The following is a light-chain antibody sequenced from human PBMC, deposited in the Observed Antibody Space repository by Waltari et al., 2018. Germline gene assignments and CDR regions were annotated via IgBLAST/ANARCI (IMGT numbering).Light chain of an antibody. CDR2: GKY. Sequence: SSELTQDPAVSVALGPTVRITCQGNRLRNRSGSWYQQKPGQAPVLVIYGKYNRPSGIPDRFSGSGSGNTASLTIAGAQAEDEADYYCCSRGSSGSSVVFGPGTKVSVL. J-gene: IGLJ1*01. CDR3: CSRGSSGSSVV. CDR1: RLRNRS. V-gene: IGLV3-19*01.